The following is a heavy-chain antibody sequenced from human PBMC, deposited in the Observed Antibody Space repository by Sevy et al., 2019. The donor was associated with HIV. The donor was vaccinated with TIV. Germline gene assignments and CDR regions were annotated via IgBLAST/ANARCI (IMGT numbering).Heavy chain of an antibody. V-gene: IGHV3-66*01. CDR1: RFTVNNNY. J-gene: IGHJ4*02. CDR3: ARGKTGYGYALSY. Sequence: GGSLRLSCAASRFTVNNNYMTWVRQAPGKGLEGISIIYSDATTYHADSVKDRFNISRDNSKNMLYLQMNNLRVEDTAVDYCARGKTGYGYALSYWGQGTLVTVSS. D-gene: IGHD5-18*01. CDR2: IYSDATT.